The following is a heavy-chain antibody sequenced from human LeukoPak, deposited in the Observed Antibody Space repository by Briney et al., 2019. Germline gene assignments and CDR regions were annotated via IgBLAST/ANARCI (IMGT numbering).Heavy chain of an antibody. J-gene: IGHJ4*02. D-gene: IGHD6-25*01. CDR2: IYHTGGT. V-gene: IGHV4-59*01. CDR3: ASRGRTSGGWQDYL. CDR1: GVSISSYY. Sequence: PSETLSLTCTVSGVSISSYYWSWIRQPPGKGLEWIANIYHTGGTNYNPSLSSRVTISIDTSKNQFSLKLTSVTAADTAVYYCASRGRTSGGWQDYLWGQGTLVTVSS.